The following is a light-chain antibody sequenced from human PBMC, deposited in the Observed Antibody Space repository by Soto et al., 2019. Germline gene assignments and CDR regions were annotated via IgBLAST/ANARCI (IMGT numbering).Light chain of an antibody. Sequence: EIVLKQSPATLSVSPGERATLSCRASQSINSNLAWYQQKPGQAPRLLIYGATTRATGIPARFSGSGSGTEFTLTISSLQSEDFAVYHCQQYINWPPGTFGQGTMVDNK. CDR3: QQYINWPPGT. J-gene: IGKJ1*01. CDR1: QSINSN. CDR2: GAT. V-gene: IGKV3-15*01.